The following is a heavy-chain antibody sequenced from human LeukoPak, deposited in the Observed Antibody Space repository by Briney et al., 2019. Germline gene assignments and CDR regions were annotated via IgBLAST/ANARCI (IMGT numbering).Heavy chain of an antibody. V-gene: IGHV4-59*08. CDR3: ARTNYDFWSGYDGYYYMDV. CDR2: IYYSGST. CDR1: GGSISSYY. J-gene: IGHJ6*03. D-gene: IGHD3-3*01. Sequence: PSETLSLTCTVSGGSISSYYWSWIRQPPGKGLEWIGYIYYSGSTNYNPSLKSRVTISVDTSKNQFSLKLSSVTAADTAVYYCARTNYDFWSGYDGYYYMDVWGKGTTVTVSS.